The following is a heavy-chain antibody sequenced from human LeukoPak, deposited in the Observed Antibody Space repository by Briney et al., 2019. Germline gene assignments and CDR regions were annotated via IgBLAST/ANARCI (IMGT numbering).Heavy chain of an antibody. CDR1: GFTFSTYS. CDR2: ISAGGGTT. CDR3: AKGPKQLLVRRSVWSYMDV. Sequence: PGGSLRLSCAASGFTFSTYSMNWVRQAPGKGPEWVSAISAGGGTTYYADSVKGRFSISRDNSKNTLYVQMSSLRVEDTAIYYCAKGPKQLLVRRSVWSYMDVWGKGTTVTIS. J-gene: IGHJ6*03. V-gene: IGHV3-23*01. D-gene: IGHD5/OR15-5a*01.